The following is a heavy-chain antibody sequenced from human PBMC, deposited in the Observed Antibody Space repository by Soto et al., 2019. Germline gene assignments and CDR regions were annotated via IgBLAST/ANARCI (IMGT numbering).Heavy chain of an antibody. J-gene: IGHJ4*02. D-gene: IGHD1-1*01. CDR3: AREGRGPNSLFDY. V-gene: IGHV4-30-4*01. CDR2: IYYSGST. Sequence: SETLSLTCTVSGGSISSGDYYWSWIRQPPGKGLEWIGYIYYSGSTYYNPSLKSRVTISVDTSKNQFSLKLSSVTAADTAVYYCAREGRGPNSLFDYWGQGTLVTVSS. CDR1: GGSISSGDYY.